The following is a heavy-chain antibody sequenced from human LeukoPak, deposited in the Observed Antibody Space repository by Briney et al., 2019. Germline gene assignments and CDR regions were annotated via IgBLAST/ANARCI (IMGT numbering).Heavy chain of an antibody. J-gene: IGHJ6*03. D-gene: IGHD6-19*01. CDR1: GFTFSSYG. Sequence: GGSLRLSCAASGFTFSSYGMHWVRQALGKGLEWVAVIPYDGSNKYYADSVKGRFTISRDNSKNTLYLQMNSLRAEDTAVYYCAKGYSSGWLLYYMDVWGKGTTVTVSS. V-gene: IGHV3-30*18. CDR3: AKGYSSGWLLYYMDV. CDR2: IPYDGSNK.